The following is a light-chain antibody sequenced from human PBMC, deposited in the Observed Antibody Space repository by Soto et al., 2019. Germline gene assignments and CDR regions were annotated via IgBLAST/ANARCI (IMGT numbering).Light chain of an antibody. CDR1: QSVRSNY. Sequence: EFVLTQSPGTLSLSPGERDTLSCRASQSVRSNYLAWYQQKPGQSPRLLIYGASNRATGIPDRFSGSGSGTDFTLTISRLEPEDFAVFYCQHYGSSAYTFGQGTTLEIK. CDR3: QHYGSSAYT. V-gene: IGKV3-20*01. CDR2: GAS. J-gene: IGKJ2*01.